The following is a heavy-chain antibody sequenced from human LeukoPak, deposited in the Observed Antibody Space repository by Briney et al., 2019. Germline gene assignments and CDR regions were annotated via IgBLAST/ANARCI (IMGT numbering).Heavy chain of an antibody. CDR1: GYTFTGYY. CDR2: ISAYNGNT. Sequence: ASVKVSCKASGYTFTGYYMHWVRQAPGQGLEWMGWISAYNGNTNYAQKLQGRVTMTTDTSTSTAYMELRSLRSDDTAVYYCARDSDYGLNWGQGTLVTVSS. J-gene: IGHJ4*02. CDR3: ARDSDYGLN. D-gene: IGHD4/OR15-4a*01. V-gene: IGHV1-18*04.